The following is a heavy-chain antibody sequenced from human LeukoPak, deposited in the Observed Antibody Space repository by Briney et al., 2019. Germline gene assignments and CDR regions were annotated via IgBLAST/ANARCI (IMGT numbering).Heavy chain of an antibody. V-gene: IGHV3-33*01. Sequence: PGGSLRLSCAASGFTFSSYGMHWVRQAPGKGLEWVAVIWYDGSNKYYADSVKGRFTISRDNSKNTLYLQMNSLGAEDTAVYYCARDLITIFGVVIGNAFDIWGQGTMVTVSS. D-gene: IGHD3-3*01. CDR1: GFTFSSYG. J-gene: IGHJ3*02. CDR3: ARDLITIFGVVIGNAFDI. CDR2: IWYDGSNK.